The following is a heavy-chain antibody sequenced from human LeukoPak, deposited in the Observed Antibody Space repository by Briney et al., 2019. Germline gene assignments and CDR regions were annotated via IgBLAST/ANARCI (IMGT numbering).Heavy chain of an antibody. D-gene: IGHD6-6*01. V-gene: IGHV3-23*01. J-gene: IGHJ4*02. CDR1: GFTFSSYA. CDR2: IRVYGFT. Sequence: PGESLRLSCAASGFTFSSYAMSWVRQAPREGLGWVSAIRVYGFTYYADSVKGRFTISRDNSKNTLYLQMNSLRAEDTGVYYCARGLYSSSPWGQGTLVTVSS. CDR3: ARGLYSSSP.